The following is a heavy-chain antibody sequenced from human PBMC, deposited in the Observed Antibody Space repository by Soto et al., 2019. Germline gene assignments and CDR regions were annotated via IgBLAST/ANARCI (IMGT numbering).Heavy chain of an antibody. CDR3: ARSYSSSSSFDY. D-gene: IGHD6-6*01. CDR1: GGSISSYY. J-gene: IGHJ4*02. Sequence: SETLSLTXTVSGGSISSYYWSWIRQPAGKGLEWIGRIYTSGSTNYNPSLKSRVTMSVDTSKNQFSLKLSSVTAADTAVYYCARSYSSSSSFDYWGQGTLVTVSS. V-gene: IGHV4-4*07. CDR2: IYTSGST.